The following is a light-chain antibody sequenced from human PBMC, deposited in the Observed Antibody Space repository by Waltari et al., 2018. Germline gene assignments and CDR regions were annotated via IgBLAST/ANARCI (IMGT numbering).Light chain of an antibody. J-gene: IGLJ2*01. CDR1: KLGDKY. Sequence: SYELTQPPSVSVSPGQTASIPCPGDKLGDKYACWDQQKPGRSPVLVLYQDSKRPSGFPERFSGSNSGNTATLTISGTQAMDEADYYCQAWDSSTGVVFGGGTKLTVL. V-gene: IGLV3-1*01. CDR3: QAWDSSTGVV. CDR2: QDS.